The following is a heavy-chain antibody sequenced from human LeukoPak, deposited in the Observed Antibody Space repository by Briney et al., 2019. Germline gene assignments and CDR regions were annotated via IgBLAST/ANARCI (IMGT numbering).Heavy chain of an antibody. D-gene: IGHD3-22*01. Sequence: SETLSLTSTLSGGSISSNSYYWGWIRQPPRKGLEWIGSIYYCGSTYCNPSLKSRVTISLDTSKNQFSLKLNSVTAADTAVYYCARAPVYDSSGYQFDYWGQGTLVTVSS. J-gene: IGHJ4*02. CDR1: GGSISSNSYY. V-gene: IGHV4-39*07. CDR2: IYYCGST. CDR3: ARAPVYDSSGYQFDY.